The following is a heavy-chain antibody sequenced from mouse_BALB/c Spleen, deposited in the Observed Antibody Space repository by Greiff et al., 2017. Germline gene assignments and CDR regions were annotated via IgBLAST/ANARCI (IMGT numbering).Heavy chain of an antibody. V-gene: IGHV5-9*03. Sequence: EVHLVESGGGLVKPGGSLKLSCAASGFTFSSYTMSWVRQTPEKRLEWVATISSGGGNTYYPDSVKGRFTISRDNAKNNLYLQMSSLRSEDTALYYCARYGNYDAMDYWGQGTSVTVSS. D-gene: IGHD2-1*01. CDR3: ARYGNYDAMDY. CDR1: GFTFSSYT. CDR2: ISSGGGNT. J-gene: IGHJ4*01.